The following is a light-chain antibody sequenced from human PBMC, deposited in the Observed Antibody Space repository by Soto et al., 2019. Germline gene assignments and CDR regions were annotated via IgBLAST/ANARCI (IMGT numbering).Light chain of an antibody. J-gene: IGKJ4*01. CDR1: QSVSSN. Sequence: QSPGTLSLSQGERATLSCRASQSVSSNYLAWYQQKPGQAPRLLIYDSNIRATGVPARFSGTRSGTEFTLTISGLQSEDFAIYYCQHYKTWPLAFGGGSKVDIK. CDR3: QHYKTWPLA. V-gene: IGKV3-15*01. CDR2: DSN.